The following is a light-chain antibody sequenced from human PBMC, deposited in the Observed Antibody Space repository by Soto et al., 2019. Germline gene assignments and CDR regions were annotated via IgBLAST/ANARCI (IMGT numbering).Light chain of an antibody. V-gene: IGLV2-14*03. CDR3: CSFVGSDSSFV. CDR2: DVN. CDR1: SSDVGGYNF. J-gene: IGLJ1*01. Sequence: QSALTQPASVSGSPGQSITISCTGTSSDVGGYNFVSWYQQHPGKVPKLIIYDVNIRPSGVPDRFSGSKSGNTASLTISGLRAEDEADYYCCSFVGSDSSFVFGSGTKVTVL.